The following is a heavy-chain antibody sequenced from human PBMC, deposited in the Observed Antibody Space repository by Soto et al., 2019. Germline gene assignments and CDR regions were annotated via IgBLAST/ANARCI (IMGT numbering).Heavy chain of an antibody. V-gene: IGHV4-39*01. CDR2: IHYSGSI. D-gene: IGHD3-9*01. CDR1: GGSISSRRFY. CDR3: ARHEAGKGDTWTAINSDFEG. Sequence: SEPLSLTCTVSGGSISSRRFYWGWIRQPPGKGLEWIGSIHYSGSIYYNPSLRSRVTISLNASKTQFSLRVTSVTAADTAVYYCARHEAGKGDTWTAINSDFEGWGQGTLVTV. J-gene: IGHJ4*02.